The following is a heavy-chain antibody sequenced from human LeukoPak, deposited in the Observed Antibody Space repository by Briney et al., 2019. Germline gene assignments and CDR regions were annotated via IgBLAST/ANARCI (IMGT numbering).Heavy chain of an antibody. CDR2: IYYSGSN. Sequence: SETLSFTCTVYAGSISSYYWGWLRHPPGQGLEWIVYIYYSGSNNAEPFLKSRATISVDTSKNQFSQKRSSATAADTAVYYCARIEGNMVMAPDYWGEGTLVSASS. CDR1: AGSISSYY. V-gene: IGHV4-59*01. D-gene: IGHD5-18*01. J-gene: IGHJ4*02. CDR3: ARIEGNMVMAPDY.